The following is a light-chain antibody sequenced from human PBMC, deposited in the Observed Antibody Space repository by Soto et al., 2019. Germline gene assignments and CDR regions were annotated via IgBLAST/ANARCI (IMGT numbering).Light chain of an antibody. CDR1: SSDVGNYKY. CDR2: EVS. J-gene: IGLJ1*01. V-gene: IGLV2-14*01. CDR3: FSYTSSGTYV. Sequence: QSALTQPASVSGSPGQSITISCTGTSSDVGNYKYVSWYQQHPGKAPKLMIYEVSNRPSGVSNRFSGSKSGNTASLTISGLQAEDETDYYCFSYTSSGTYVFGTGPQLTVL.